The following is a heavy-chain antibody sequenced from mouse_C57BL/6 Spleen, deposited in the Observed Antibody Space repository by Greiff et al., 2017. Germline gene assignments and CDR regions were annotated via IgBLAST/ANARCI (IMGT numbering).Heavy chain of an antibody. CDR3: ARWTTVVAFDY. CDR2: IDPSDSYT. Sequence: QVQLQQPGAELVMPGASVKLSCKASGYTFTSYWMHWVKQRPGQGLEWIGEIDPSDSYTNYNQKFKGKSTVTVDKSSSTAYMQLSSLTSEDSAVYYCARWTTVVAFDYWGQGTTLTVSS. V-gene: IGHV1-69*01. J-gene: IGHJ2*01. CDR1: GYTFTSYW. D-gene: IGHD1-1*01.